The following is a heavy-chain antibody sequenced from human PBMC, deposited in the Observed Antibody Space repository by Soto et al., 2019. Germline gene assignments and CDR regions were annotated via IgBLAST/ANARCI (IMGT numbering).Heavy chain of an antibody. D-gene: IGHD3-3*01. V-gene: IGHV3-21*01. CDR3: ARDLNTYYDFWSGYYDY. CDR1: GFTFSSYS. J-gene: IGHJ4*02. CDR2: ISSSSSYI. Sequence: EVQLVESGGGLVKPGGSPRLSCAASGFTFSSYSMNWVRQAPGKGLEWVSSISSSSSYIYYADSVKGRFTISRVNAKNSLYPQMNSLRAEDTAVYYCARDLNTYYDFWSGYYDYWGQGTLVTVSS.